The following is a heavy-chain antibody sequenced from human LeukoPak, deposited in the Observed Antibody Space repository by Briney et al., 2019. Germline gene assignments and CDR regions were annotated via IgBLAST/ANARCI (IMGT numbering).Heavy chain of an antibody. J-gene: IGHJ4*02. V-gene: IGHV3-33*06. D-gene: IGHD6-13*01. Sequence: WRSLRLSCAVSGFTFSSYGMHWIRKAPGKGLDLVAVRWYDGSNKYYADSVKGRFTISRDNSKNTLYLQMNSLRAEDTAVYYCAKDEGYSSTGVDYWGQGTLVTVSS. CDR1: GFTFSSYG. CDR2: RWYDGSNK. CDR3: AKDEGYSSTGVDY.